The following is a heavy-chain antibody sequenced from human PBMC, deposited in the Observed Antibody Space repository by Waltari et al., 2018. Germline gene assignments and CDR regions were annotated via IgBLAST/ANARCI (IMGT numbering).Heavy chain of an antibody. CDR3: ARENIREGGVYYYYGMDV. CDR2: INPSGGST. CDR1: GYTFTSYY. J-gene: IGHJ6*02. V-gene: IGHV1-46*01. Sequence: QVQLVQSGAEVKKPGASVKVSCKASGYTFTSYYMHWVRQAPGQGLEWMGIINPSGGSTSYAQKFQGRVTMTRDTSTSTVYMELSSLRSEDTAVYYCARENIREGGVYYYYGMDVWGQGTTVTVSS. D-gene: IGHD3-16*01.